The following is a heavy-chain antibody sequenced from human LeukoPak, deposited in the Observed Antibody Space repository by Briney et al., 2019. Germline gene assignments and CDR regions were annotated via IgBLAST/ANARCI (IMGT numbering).Heavy chain of an antibody. CDR1: GYSFTSYW. J-gene: IGHJ4*02. Sequence: GESLKISCKGSGYSFTSYWIGWVRQMPGKGLEWMGIIYPGDSDTRYSPSFQGQVTISADKSISTAYLQWSSLKALGTAMYYCARQKYYYDSSGYYPFDYWGQGTLVTVSS. CDR2: IYPGDSDT. CDR3: ARQKYYYDSSGYYPFDY. D-gene: IGHD3-22*01. V-gene: IGHV5-51*01.